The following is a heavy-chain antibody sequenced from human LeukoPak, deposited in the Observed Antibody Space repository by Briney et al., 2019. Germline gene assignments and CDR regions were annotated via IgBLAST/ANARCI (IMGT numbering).Heavy chain of an antibody. J-gene: IGHJ3*02. CDR2: TSHSGST. D-gene: IGHD2-2*01. CDR1: GGSLSGYY. CDR3: ARKDCSTTSCSYGFDI. V-gene: IGHV4-34*01. Sequence: SETLSLTCAVYGGSLSGYYWSWIRQPPGKGLEWIGETSHSGSTYYNPSLESRVSISVDTSKKQFSLKLTSVTAADTAVYFCARKDCSTTSCSYGFDIWAQGTMVTVSS.